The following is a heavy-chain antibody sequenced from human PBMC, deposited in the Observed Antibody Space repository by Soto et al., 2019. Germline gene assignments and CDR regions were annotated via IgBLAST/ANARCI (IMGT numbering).Heavy chain of an antibody. CDR2: IYHSGST. Sequence: QLQLQESGSGLVKPSQTLSLTCAVSGGSLSSGGYSWTWIRQPPGKGLEGIGYIYHSGSTYYNPSLTSRVTISVDRSKNQFSLKLTSVTAADTAVYYCVRGNSDDVFNYWGQGTLVTVSS. J-gene: IGHJ4*02. V-gene: IGHV4-30-2*01. D-gene: IGHD3-16*01. CDR1: GGSLSSGGYS. CDR3: VRGNSDDVFNY.